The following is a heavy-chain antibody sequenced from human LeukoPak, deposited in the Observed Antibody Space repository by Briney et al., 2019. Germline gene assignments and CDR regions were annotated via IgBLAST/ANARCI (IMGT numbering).Heavy chain of an antibody. CDR1: GGSISSYY. Sequence: SETLSLTCTVSGGSISSYYWSWIRQPAGKGLEWIGRIYTSGSTNYNPSLKSRVTMSVDTSKNQFSLKLSSVTAADTAVYYCARDQRQWLAQFFYYYYYMDVWGKGTTVTISS. D-gene: IGHD6-19*01. J-gene: IGHJ6*03. CDR2: IYTSGST. V-gene: IGHV4-4*07. CDR3: ARDQRQWLAQFFYYYYYMDV.